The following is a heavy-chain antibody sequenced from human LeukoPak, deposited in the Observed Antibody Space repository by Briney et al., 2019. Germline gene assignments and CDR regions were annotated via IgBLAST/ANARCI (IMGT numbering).Heavy chain of an antibody. J-gene: IGHJ4*02. V-gene: IGHV4-4*02. CDR3: AREGGPYRPLDY. CDR1: GGSITNTNY. Sequence: SETLSLTCGVSGGSITNTNYWTWVRQPPGKGLEWIAEVNLQGSANYNPSLMGRVAISVDTSENHISLQLTSVTAADTAVYYCAREGGPYRPLDYSGQGTLVTVSS. CDR2: VNLQGSA.